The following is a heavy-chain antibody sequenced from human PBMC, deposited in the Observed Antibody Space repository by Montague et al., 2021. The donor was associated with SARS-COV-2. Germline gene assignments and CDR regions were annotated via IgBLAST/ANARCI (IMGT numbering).Heavy chain of an antibody. Sequence: QSAAEVKTPGESLRISCKGSGYSFTTYWINWVRQMPGKGLEWMGKIDPSDSNTNYSPSFQDHVTISVDRSISTAYLQWRSLKASDTAMYYCATPDYWGQGTLVTVSS. CDR1: GYSFTTYW. V-gene: IGHV5-10-1*01. CDR3: ATPDY. J-gene: IGHJ4*02. CDR2: IDPSDSNT.